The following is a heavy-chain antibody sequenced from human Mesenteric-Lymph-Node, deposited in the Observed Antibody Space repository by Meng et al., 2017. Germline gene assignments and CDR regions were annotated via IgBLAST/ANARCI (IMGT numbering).Heavy chain of an antibody. J-gene: IGHJ4*02. V-gene: IGHV3-30*01. Sequence: GESLKISCAASGFTFSSYAMHWVRQAPGKGLEWVAVISYDGSNKYYADSVKGRFTISRDNSKNTLYLQMNSLRAEDTAVYYCARDGGYCSGGSCYLGYWGQGTLVTFSS. CDR3: ARDGGYCSGGSCYLGY. D-gene: IGHD2-15*01. CDR2: ISYDGSNK. CDR1: GFTFSSYA.